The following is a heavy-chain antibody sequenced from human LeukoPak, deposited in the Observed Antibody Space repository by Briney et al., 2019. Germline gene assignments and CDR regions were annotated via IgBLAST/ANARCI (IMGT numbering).Heavy chain of an antibody. Sequence: GGSLRLSCAASGFTFSSYAMHWVRQSPGRGLEWVAVIWYDGSQRYYADSVKGRFTISRDDSQNTIYLQMDSLRAEDTAVYYCATSSPRNYFDHWGQGTLVTVSS. CDR1: GFTFSSYA. CDR2: IWYDGSQR. J-gene: IGHJ4*02. D-gene: IGHD1-14*01. V-gene: IGHV3-30*04. CDR3: ATSSPRNYFDH.